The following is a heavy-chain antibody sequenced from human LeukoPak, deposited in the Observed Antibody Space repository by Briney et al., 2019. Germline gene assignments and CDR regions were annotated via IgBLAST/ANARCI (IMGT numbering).Heavy chain of an antibody. CDR3: AKCPGSANCYTGFDY. V-gene: IGHV3-23*01. CDR1: GFTFDDYA. D-gene: IGHD2-2*02. J-gene: IGHJ4*02. CDR2: ISNSGDTT. Sequence: GGSLRLSCAASGFTFDDYAMHWVRQAPGKGLEWISGISNSGDTTYDADSVKGRFTISRDNSKNTLYLQMNSLRAEDTAVYYCAKCPGSANCYTGFDYWGQGTLVTVSS.